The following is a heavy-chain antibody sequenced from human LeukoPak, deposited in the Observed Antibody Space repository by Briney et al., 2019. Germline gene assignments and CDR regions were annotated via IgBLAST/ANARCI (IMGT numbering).Heavy chain of an antibody. CDR2: ISAYNGNT. Sequence: ASVKVSCKASGYTFTSYGISWVRQAPGQGLEWMGWISAYNGNTNYAQKLQGRVTMTRDTSTSTVYMELSSLRSEDTAVYYCAGVRDGYNDAFDIWGQGTMVIVSS. J-gene: IGHJ3*02. CDR1: GYTFTSYG. V-gene: IGHV1-18*01. D-gene: IGHD5-24*01. CDR3: AGVRDGYNDAFDI.